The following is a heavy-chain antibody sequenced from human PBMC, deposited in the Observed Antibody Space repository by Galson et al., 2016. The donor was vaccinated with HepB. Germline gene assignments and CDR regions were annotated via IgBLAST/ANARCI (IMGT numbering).Heavy chain of an antibody. CDR2: IIPMFATP. J-gene: IGHJ4*02. CDR3: ASTRTYFYNSYGFYPFDY. CDR1: GGTFNSYA. Sequence: SVKVSCKASGGTFNSYAFNWVRQAPGQGLEWMGGIIPMFATPDYAQNFQGRVTITADKSTTTAYMELSSLRSEDTAVYYCASTRTYFYNSYGFYPFDYWGQGTPVTVSS. D-gene: IGHD3-22*01. V-gene: IGHV1-69*06.